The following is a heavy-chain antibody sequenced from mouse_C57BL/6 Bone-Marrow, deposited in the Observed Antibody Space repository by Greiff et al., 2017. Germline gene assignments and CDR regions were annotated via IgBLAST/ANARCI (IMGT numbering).Heavy chain of an antibody. CDR3: ARSGYYYGSSSSFDY. V-gene: IGHV1-78*01. CDR2: IYPRDGST. Sequence: QVQLQQSDAELVKPGASVKISCKVSGYTFTDHTIHWMKQRPEQGLEWIGYIYPRDGSTKYNEKFKGKATLTADKSSSTAYMQLNSLTSEDAAVYFCARSGYYYGSSSSFDYWGQGTTLTVSS. CDR1: GYTFTDHT. J-gene: IGHJ2*01. D-gene: IGHD1-1*01.